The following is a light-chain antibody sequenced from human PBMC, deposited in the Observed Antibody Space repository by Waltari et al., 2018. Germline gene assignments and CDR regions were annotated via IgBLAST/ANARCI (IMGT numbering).Light chain of an antibody. J-gene: IGLJ3*02. CDR2: SDN. V-gene: IGLV1-44*01. CDR1: GSTIGNNP. Sequence: QSVLTQPPSASGTPGQRVTISCSGSGSTIGNNPVYCFQQVPGTAPKLLIYSDNQRPPGVTDRFSGSKSGTSASLAVSGLQSEDESDYYCAAWDDSLNGRWVFGGGTKLTVL. CDR3: AAWDDSLNGRWV.